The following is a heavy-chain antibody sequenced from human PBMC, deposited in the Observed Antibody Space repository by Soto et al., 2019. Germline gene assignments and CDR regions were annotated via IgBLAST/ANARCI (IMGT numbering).Heavy chain of an antibody. CDR1: GYSFAGYW. J-gene: IGHJ4*02. D-gene: IGHD3-22*01. V-gene: IGHV5-10-1*01. CDR3: ARQIYDSDTGPNFQYYFDS. CDR2: IDPSDSQT. Sequence: GESLKISCQGSGYSFAGYWITWVRQRPGKGLEWMGRIDPSDSQTYYSPSFRGHVTISVTKSITTVFLQWSSLRASDTAMYYCARQIYDSDTGPNFQYYFDSWGQGTPVTVSS.